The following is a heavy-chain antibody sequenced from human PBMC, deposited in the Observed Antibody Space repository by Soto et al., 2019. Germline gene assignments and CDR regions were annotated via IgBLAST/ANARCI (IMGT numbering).Heavy chain of an antibody. Sequence: SETLSLTCAVSGGPITSRTYSWGWIRQPPGKGLEWIGSIFYSGSTYYNPSLTSRVTISVDTSKNQFSLKLSSATAADTAVYYCAGIFYGGDSHCFYNSGMDVWVKENTFTVSS. J-gene: IGHJ6*04. V-gene: IGHV4-39*01. CDR1: GGPITSRTYS. CDR2: IFYSGST. D-gene: IGHD3-3*02. CDR3: AGIFYGGDSHCFYNSGMDV.